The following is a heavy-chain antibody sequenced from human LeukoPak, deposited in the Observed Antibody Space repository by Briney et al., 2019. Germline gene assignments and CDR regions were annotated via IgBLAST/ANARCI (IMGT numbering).Heavy chain of an antibody. D-gene: IGHD6-13*01. CDR3: ARSGSIAAVVPY. V-gene: IGHV4-38-2*02. J-gene: IGHJ4*02. CDR2: IHHSGST. CDR1: GYSISSGYY. Sequence: PSETLSLTCTVSGYSISSGYYWGWIRQPPGKGLEWIGSIHHSGSTYYNPSLKSRVTISVDTSKNQFSLKLSSVTAADTAVYYCARSGSIAAVVPYWGQGTLVTVSS.